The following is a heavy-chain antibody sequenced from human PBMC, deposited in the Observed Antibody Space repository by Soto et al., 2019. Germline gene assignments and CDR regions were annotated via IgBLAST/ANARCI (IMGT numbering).Heavy chain of an antibody. CDR1: GFSFRSYA. D-gene: IGHD3-3*01. CDR2: ISYDGSNK. V-gene: IGHV3-30-3*01. J-gene: IGHJ4*02. Sequence: PGGSLRLSCVASGFSFRSYAMHWVRQSPGRGLEWVGIISYDGSNKYYADSVKGRFTISRDNSKDTLSLLMSGLRADDSALYYCARELDVDPYYIDYWGQGTLVTVSS. CDR3: ARELDVDPYYIDY.